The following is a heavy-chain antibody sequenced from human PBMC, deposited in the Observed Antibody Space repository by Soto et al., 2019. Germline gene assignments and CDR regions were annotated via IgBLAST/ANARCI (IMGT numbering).Heavy chain of an antibody. CDR3: ARTFDYYGMDV. J-gene: IGHJ6*02. CDR2: IYHAGSV. CDR1: GYSIGSGYY. Sequence: ETQSLTCAVSGYSIGSGYYWAWIRQSPGKGLEWIGSIYHAGSVYYNPSLNGRVALSMDTSKNHFSLKLTSVTAADTAVYYCARTFDYYGMDVWGQGTTVTVSS. V-gene: IGHV4-38-2*01.